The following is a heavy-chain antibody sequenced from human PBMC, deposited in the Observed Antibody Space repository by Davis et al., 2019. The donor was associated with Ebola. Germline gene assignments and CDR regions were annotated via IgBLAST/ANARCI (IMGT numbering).Heavy chain of an antibody. CDR3: AKGPETGRFEY. V-gene: IGHV3-21*04. D-gene: IGHD1-1*01. J-gene: IGHJ4*02. CDR2: ISSSSSYI. CDR1: GFTFSSYS. Sequence: GESLKISCAASGFTFSSYSMNWVRQAPGKGLEWVSSISSSSSYIYYADSVKGRFTISRDNAKNSLYLQMNSLRAEDTAVYYCAKGPETGRFEYWGQGTLVTVSA.